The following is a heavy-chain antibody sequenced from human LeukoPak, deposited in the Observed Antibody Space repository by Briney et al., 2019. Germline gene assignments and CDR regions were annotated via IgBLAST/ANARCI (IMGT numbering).Heavy chain of an antibody. CDR3: ARDIRGNSTYYYDSSGYYYDY. Sequence: GASVKVSCKASGCTFTSYYMHWVRQAPGQGLEWMGIINPSGGSTSYAQKFQGRVTMTRDTSTSTVYMELSSLRSEDTAVYYCARDIRGNSTYYYDSSGYYYDYWGQGTLVTVSS. CDR1: GCTFTSYY. D-gene: IGHD3-22*01. J-gene: IGHJ4*02. CDR2: INPSGGST. V-gene: IGHV1-46*01.